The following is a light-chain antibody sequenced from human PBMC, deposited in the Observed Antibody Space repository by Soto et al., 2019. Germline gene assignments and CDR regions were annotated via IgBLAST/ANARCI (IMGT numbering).Light chain of an antibody. J-gene: IGKJ1*01. CDR2: DAS. CDR3: QQHHDWPKT. Sequence: EVVLTQSPATLSLSPGERATLSCRASESVSGNLAWYQQRPGQAPRLLIYDASNRATGIPAGFSGSGSGTDFTLTISGLEPEESAVCDCQQHHDWPKTFGQGTKVEIK. V-gene: IGKV3-11*01. CDR1: ESVSGN.